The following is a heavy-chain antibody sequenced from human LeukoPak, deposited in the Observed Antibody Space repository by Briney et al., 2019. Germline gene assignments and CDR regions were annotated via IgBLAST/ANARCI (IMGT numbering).Heavy chain of an antibody. J-gene: IGHJ4*02. CDR1: GGTFSSYA. V-gene: IGHV1-69*06. Sequence: SVKVSCKASGGTFSSYAISWVRQAPGQGLEWIGGIIPIFGTANYAQKFQGRVTITADKSTSTAYMELSSLRSEDTAVYYCARGPRIAVAGPSYFDYWGQGTLVTVSS. CDR3: ARGPRIAVAGPSYFDY. CDR2: IIPIFGTA. D-gene: IGHD6-19*01.